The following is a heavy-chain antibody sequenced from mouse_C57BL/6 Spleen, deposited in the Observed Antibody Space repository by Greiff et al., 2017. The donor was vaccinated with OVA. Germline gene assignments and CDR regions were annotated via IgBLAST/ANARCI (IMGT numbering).Heavy chain of an antibody. J-gene: IGHJ4*01. Sequence: QVTLKVCGPGILQSSQTLSLTCSFSGFSLSTSGMGVSWIRQPSGKGLEWLAHIYWDDDKRYNPSLKSRLTISKDTSRNQVFLKITSVYTSDPATYYCARKRGYGNYDHYAMDYWGQGTSVTVSS. CDR1: GFSLSTSGMG. D-gene: IGHD2-10*02. V-gene: IGHV8-12*01. CDR2: IYWDDDK. CDR3: ARKRGYGNYDHYAMDY.